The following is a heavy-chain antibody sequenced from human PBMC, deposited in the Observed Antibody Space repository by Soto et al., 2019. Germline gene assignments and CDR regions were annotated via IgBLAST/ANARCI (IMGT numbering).Heavy chain of an antibody. J-gene: IGHJ6*02. CDR2: ISNTARTI. CDR3: ARDGSRCYDMDV. V-gene: IGHV3-48*02. D-gene: IGHD1-1*01. CDR1: GFDFSNYN. Sequence: EVQVVESGGGLIQPGGSLRLSCAGSGFDFSNYNMDWVRQAPGKGLEWISYISNTARTIFYADCVKGRFTISRDNARNSLFLQMNSLRDEDTAVYYCARDGSRCYDMDVWGQGTTVTVSS.